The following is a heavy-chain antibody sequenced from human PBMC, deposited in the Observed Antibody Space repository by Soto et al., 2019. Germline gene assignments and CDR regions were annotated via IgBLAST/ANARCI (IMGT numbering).Heavy chain of an antibody. V-gene: IGHV3-74*01. D-gene: IGHD3-10*01. CDR3: ARDRVWFGVALFDY. Sequence: EVQLVESGGGLVQPGGSLRLSCAASGFTFSSYWMHWVRQAPGKGLLWVSRTNSDGSSTSYADSVKGRFTISRDNAKNTLYLQMNGLRAEVTAVYYCARDRVWFGVALFDYWGPRTFVTFSS. CDR2: TNSDGSST. J-gene: IGHJ4*02. CDR1: GFTFSSYW.